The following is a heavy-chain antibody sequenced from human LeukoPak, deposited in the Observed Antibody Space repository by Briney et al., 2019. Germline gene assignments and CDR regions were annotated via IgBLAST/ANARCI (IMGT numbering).Heavy chain of an antibody. V-gene: IGHV4-34*01. D-gene: IGHD6-13*01. CDR2: INHSGST. Sequence: SETLSLTCAVCGGSLSGYYWSWIRQPPGKGLEWIGEINHSGSTNYNPSLKSRVTISVDTSKNQFSLKLSSVTAADTAVYYCARASGIAAAGIISYWGQGTLVTVSS. J-gene: IGHJ4*02. CDR1: GGSLSGYY. CDR3: ARASGIAAAGIISY.